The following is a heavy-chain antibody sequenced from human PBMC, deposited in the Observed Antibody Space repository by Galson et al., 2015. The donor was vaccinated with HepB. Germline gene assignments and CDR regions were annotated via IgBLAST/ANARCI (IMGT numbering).Heavy chain of an antibody. CDR3: ARTGEDY. Sequence: SLRLSCAASGFTFSIYWMTWVRQAPGKGLEWVSNIKQDGSEIYYVDSVKGRFTISRDNAKKLLYLQMNSLRAEDTAVYYCARTGEDYGGQGSLVTVSS. CDR1: GFTFSIYW. CDR2: IKQDGSEI. D-gene: IGHD2-8*02. J-gene: IGHJ4*02. V-gene: IGHV3-7*01.